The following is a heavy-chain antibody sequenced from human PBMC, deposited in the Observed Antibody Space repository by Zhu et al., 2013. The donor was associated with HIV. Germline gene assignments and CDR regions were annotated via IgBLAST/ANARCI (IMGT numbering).Heavy chain of an antibody. CDR3: AKEGSGFLGWYHAFDI. D-gene: IGHD3-3*01. J-gene: IGHJ3*02. V-gene: IGHV1-3*04. Sequence: QVQLVQSGAEVKKPGASVKVSCKASGYTFTSYGIHWVRQAPGQSLEWMGWINTGNGNTGYSQKFQGRVTVTMDTSANIASMELSSLRSEDTAVYYCAKEGSGFLGWYHAFDIWGQGTTVTVSS. CDR1: GYTFTSYG. CDR2: INTGNGNT.